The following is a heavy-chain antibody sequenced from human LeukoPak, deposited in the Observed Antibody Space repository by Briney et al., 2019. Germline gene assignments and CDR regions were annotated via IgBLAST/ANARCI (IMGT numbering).Heavy chain of an antibody. J-gene: IGHJ4*02. CDR3: ATYRQVLLPFES. CDR1: GSTFSTFA. CDR2: IFPSGGEI. D-gene: IGHD2-8*02. V-gene: IGHV3-23*01. Sequence: GGSLRLSCAASGSTFSTFAMVWVRQPPGKGLEWVSSIFPSGGEIHYADSVRGRFTISRDNSKSTLSLQMNSLRAEDTAIYYCATYRQVLLPFESWGQGTLVTVSS.